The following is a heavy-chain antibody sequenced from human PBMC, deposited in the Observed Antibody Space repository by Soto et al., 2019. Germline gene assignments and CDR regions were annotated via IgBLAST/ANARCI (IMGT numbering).Heavy chain of an antibody. Sequence: QVQLQESGPGLVKPSETLSLTCTVSGGSISSYYWSWIRQPPGKGLEWIGYIYYSGSTNYNPSLKSRVTISVDPSKNQFSLKLSSVTAADTAVYYCARGRVGATTWFDPWGQGTLVTVSS. V-gene: IGHV4-59*01. CDR1: GGSISSYY. J-gene: IGHJ5*02. CDR2: IYYSGST. CDR3: ARGRVGATTWFDP. D-gene: IGHD1-26*01.